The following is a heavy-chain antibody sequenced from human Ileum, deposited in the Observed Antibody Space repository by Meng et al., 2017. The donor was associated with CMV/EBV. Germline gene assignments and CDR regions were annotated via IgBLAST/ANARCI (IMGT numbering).Heavy chain of an antibody. J-gene: IGHJ4*02. Sequence: SETLSLTCTVSGSSISSNTTFYWGWIRQPPGKGLEWFGSIYNSGNTYYNPSFQSRVTIEVDTSKNQFSLKLISVTAADTAVYYCARLPFFRRGHQLVVSLPTKDWGQGTLVTVSS. V-gene: IGHV4-39*07. CDR2: IYNSGNT. CDR3: ARLPFFRRGHQLVVSLPTKD. CDR1: GSSISSNTTFY. D-gene: IGHD1-1*01.